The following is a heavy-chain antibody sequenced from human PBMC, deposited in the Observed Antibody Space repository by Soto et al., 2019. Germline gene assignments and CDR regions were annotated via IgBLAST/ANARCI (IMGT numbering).Heavy chain of an antibody. CDR3: AMRGSYYYYMDV. CDR2: MNPNSGNT. CDR1: GYTFTSYD. Sequence: ASVKVSCKASGYTFTSYDINWVRQATGQGLEWMGWMNPNSGNTGYAQKFQGRVTMTRNTSISTAYMELSSLRSEDTAVYYCAMRGSYYYYMDVWGKGTTVTVSS. J-gene: IGHJ6*03. D-gene: IGHD3-10*01. V-gene: IGHV1-8*01.